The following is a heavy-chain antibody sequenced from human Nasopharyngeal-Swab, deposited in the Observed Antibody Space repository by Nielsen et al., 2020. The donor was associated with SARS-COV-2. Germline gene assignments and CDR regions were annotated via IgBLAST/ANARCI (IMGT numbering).Heavy chain of an antibody. J-gene: IGHJ4*02. CDR1: GFTVSSNY. Sequence: ETLSLTCAASGFTVSSNYMSWVRQAPGKGLEWVSVIYSGGSTYYADSVKGRFTISRDNSKNTLYLQMNSLITEDTAVYYCTRCGGSCYTGKDYWGQGTLVTVSS. CDR3: TRCGGSCYTGKDY. CDR2: IYSGGST. V-gene: IGHV3-66*01. D-gene: IGHD2-15*01.